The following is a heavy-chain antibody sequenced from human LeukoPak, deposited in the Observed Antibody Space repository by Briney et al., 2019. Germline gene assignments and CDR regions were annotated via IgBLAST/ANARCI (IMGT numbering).Heavy chain of an antibody. J-gene: IGHJ4*02. CDR3: ARLGRATTRTDY. CDR2: IYYSGRT. D-gene: IGHD1-26*01. CDR1: GGSISSSSYY. V-gene: IGHV4-39*01. Sequence: SETLSLTCTVSGGSISSSSYYWGWIRQPPGKGLEWIGTIYYSGRTYYNPSLKRRVTISVDTSKNQFSLKLSSVTAADTAVYYCARLGRATTRTDYWGQGTLVTVSS.